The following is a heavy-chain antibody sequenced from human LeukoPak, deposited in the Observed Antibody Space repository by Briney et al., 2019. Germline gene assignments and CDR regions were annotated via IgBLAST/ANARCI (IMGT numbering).Heavy chain of an antibody. CDR1: GFTFMSNW. Sequence: PGGSLRLSCAASGFTFMSNWMHWVRQAQGKGLVWVSRINPDGSYTSYADSVKGRFTISRDNAKNTLYLQMNSLRAEDTAAYYCARDMTGPVDYWGQGTLVTVSS. CDR3: ARDMTGPVDY. CDR2: INPDGSYT. V-gene: IGHV3-74*01. D-gene: IGHD3-9*01. J-gene: IGHJ4*02.